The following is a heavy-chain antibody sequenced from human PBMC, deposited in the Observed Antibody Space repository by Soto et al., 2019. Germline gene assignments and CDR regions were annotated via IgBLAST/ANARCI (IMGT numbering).Heavy chain of an antibody. V-gene: IGHV6-1*01. Sequence: SQTLSLTCALFGDSVSSKSVAWNWFRPSPSKGLEWLGRTYYRSKWYDDYAVSVKSRITINPDTSKNQFSLQLNSVTPEDTAVYYCSLFRFDQQMSHFDYSARGILVTVS. CDR3: SLFRFDQQMSHFDY. CDR1: GDSVSSKSVA. D-gene: IGHD3-3*01. J-gene: IGHJ4*01. CDR2: TYYRSKWYD.